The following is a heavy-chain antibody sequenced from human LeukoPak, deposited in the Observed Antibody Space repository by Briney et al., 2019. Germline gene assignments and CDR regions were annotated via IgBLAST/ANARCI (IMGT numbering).Heavy chain of an antibody. CDR2: ISGSGGST. CDR3: AKDGTRTTVTSFDY. J-gene: IGHJ4*02. CDR1: GFTFSSYA. V-gene: IGHV3-23*01. D-gene: IGHD4-17*01. Sequence: GGSLRVSCVASGFTFSSYAMTWVRQAPGKGLQWVSVISGSGGSTYYADSVKGRFTISRDNSKNTLYLQMNSLRAEDTAVYYCAKDGTRTTVTSFDYWGQGTLVTVSS.